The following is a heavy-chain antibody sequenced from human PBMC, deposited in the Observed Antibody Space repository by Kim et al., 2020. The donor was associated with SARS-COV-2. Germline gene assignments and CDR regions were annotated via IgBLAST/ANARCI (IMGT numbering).Heavy chain of an antibody. V-gene: IGHV3-66*01. CDR3: ARIAAAGPLDY. D-gene: IGHD6-13*01. J-gene: IGHJ4*02. Sequence: TYYADSVKGSFPIPRDISKNTVYLQMNSLRAEDTAVYYCARIAAAGPLDYWGQGTRVTVSS. CDR2: T.